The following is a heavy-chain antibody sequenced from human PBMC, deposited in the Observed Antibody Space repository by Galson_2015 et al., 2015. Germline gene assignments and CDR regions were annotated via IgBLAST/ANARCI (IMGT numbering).Heavy chain of an antibody. J-gene: IGHJ4*02. CDR3: ARLPGIAAAGTRLYFDY. V-gene: IGHV3-23*01. CDR2: ISGTSGST. CDR1: GFTFSRYA. D-gene: IGHD6-13*01. Sequence: SLRLSCAASGFTFSRYAMSWVRQAPAQGLEWVSAISGTSGSTYYADSVKGRFTISRDNSKNTLYLQVSSLRANDTAVYYCARLPGIAAAGTRLYFDYWGQGTQMTASS.